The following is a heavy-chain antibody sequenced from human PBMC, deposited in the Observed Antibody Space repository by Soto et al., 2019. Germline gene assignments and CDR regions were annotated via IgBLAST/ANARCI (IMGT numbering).Heavy chain of an antibody. V-gene: IGHV3-23*01. CDR1: GFTFSSYA. D-gene: IGHD6-19*01. CDR3: AKVYGSSGRLTFDY. Sequence: GGSLRLSCAASGFTFSSYAMSWVRQAPGKGLEWVSAISGSGGSTYYADSVKGRFTISRDNSKNTLYLQMNSLRAGDTAVYYCAKVYGSSGRLTFDYWGQGTLVTVSS. J-gene: IGHJ4*02. CDR2: ISGSGGST.